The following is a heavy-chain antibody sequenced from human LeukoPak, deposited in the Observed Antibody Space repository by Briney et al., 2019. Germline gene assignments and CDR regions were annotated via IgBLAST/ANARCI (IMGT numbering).Heavy chain of an antibody. CDR1: GFTFSSYG. CDR2: IRYDGNNK. Sequence: PGGSLRLSCAASGFTFSSYGMHWVRQAPGKGLEWVAFIRYDGNNKYYADSVKGRFTISRDNSKNTLYLQMSSLRAEDTAVYYCATIKRDGYVGYWGQGTLVTVSS. V-gene: IGHV3-30*02. D-gene: IGHD5-24*01. CDR3: ATIKRDGYVGY. J-gene: IGHJ4*02.